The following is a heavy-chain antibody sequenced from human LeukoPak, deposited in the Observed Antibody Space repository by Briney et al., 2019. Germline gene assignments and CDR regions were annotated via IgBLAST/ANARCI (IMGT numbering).Heavy chain of an antibody. CDR2: ISSSSSYI. J-gene: IGHJ6*03. CDR1: GFTFSSYS. CDR3: ARVGGWSGYYAPSTYYYYYMDV. Sequence: PGGSLRLSCAASGFTFSSYSMNWVRQAPGKGLEWVSSISSSSSYIYYADSVKGRFTISRDNAKNSLYLQMNSLRAEDTAVYYCARVGGWSGYYAPSTYYYYYMDVWGKGTTVTVSS. D-gene: IGHD3-3*01. V-gene: IGHV3-21*01.